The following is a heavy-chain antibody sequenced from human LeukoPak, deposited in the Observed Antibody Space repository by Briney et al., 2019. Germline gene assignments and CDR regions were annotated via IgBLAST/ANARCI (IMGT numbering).Heavy chain of an antibody. CDR1: GFTFSSYE. V-gene: IGHV3-48*03. J-gene: IGHJ3*02. CDR3: ARDGSGINAFDI. D-gene: IGHD3-10*01. CDR2: ISSSGSTI. Sequence: EGSLRLSCAASGFTFSSYEMNWVRQAPGKGLEWVSYISSSGSTIYYADSVKGRFTISRDNAKNSLYLQMNSLRAEDTAVYYCARDGSGINAFDIWGQGTMVTVSS.